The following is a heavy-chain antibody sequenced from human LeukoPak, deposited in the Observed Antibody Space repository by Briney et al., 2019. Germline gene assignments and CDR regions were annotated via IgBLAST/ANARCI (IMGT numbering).Heavy chain of an antibody. CDR2: IIPIFGTA. D-gene: IGHD6-6*01. CDR3: ARIAARPGPPPQSDY. V-gene: IGHV1-69*13. Sequence: SVKVSCTASGGTFSSYAISWVRQAPGQGLEWMGGIIPIFGTANYAQKFQGRVTITADESTSTAYMELSSLRSEDTAVYYCARIAARPGPPPQSDYWGQGTLVTVSS. CDR1: GGTFSSYA. J-gene: IGHJ4*02.